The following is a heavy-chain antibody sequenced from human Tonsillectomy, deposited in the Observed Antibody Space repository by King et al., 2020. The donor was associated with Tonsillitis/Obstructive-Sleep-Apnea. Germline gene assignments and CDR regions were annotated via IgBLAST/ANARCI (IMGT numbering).Heavy chain of an antibody. CDR1: GYTFTGYH. CDR2: NNPNSGGT. Sequence: VQLVESGAEVKKPGASVKVSCKASGYTFTGYHIHWVRQAPGQGLEWMGWNNPNSGGTNYAQKFQGRVTMTRDTSISTAYMEVRRLRSDDTAVYYCARDLLDSALVYGMDVWGQGTTVTVPS. J-gene: IGHJ6*02. V-gene: IGHV1-2*02. D-gene: IGHD5-18*01. CDR3: ARDLLDSALVYGMDV.